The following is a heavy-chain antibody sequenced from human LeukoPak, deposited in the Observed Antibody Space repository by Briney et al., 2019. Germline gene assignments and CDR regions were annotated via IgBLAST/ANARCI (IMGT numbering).Heavy chain of an antibody. Sequence: GESLKISCKASGLTFNNYWIGWVRQMPGKGLEWMGIIYLADLDTKYSPSFRGQVAISADRSVRTAYLQFNSLKASDTAMYYCATTLTNYCSSIGCYAYYWGQGTLVTVSS. V-gene: IGHV5-51*01. CDR3: ATTLTNYCSSIGCYAYY. CDR2: IYLADLDT. J-gene: IGHJ4*02. D-gene: IGHD2-2*01. CDR1: GLTFNNYW.